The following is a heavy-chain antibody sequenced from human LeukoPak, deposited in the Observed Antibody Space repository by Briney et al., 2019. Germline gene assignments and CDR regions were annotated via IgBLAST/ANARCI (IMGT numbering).Heavy chain of an antibody. CDR1: GFTCSDYA. D-gene: IGHD5-24*01. Sequence: PGGSLRLSCTASGFTCSDYAMSWVRQAPGKGLEWVSGISGSGGSIRYADSVKGRFIISRDNSKNTLYLQMNSLRAEDTAVYYCAKGGDGYNYYFDYWGQETLVTVSS. V-gene: IGHV3-23*01. CDR2: ISGSGGSI. CDR3: AKGGDGYNYYFDY. J-gene: IGHJ4*02.